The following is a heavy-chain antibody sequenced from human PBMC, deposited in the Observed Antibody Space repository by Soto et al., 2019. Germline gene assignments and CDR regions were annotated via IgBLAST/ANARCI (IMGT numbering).Heavy chain of an antibody. CDR2: INPSGGST. V-gene: IGHV1-46*01. D-gene: IGHD3-9*01. Sequence: ASGKVSCEASGYTFTSYYMHWVRQAPGQGLEWMGIINPSGGSTSYAQKFQGRVTMTRDTSTSTVYMELSSLRSEDTAVYYCARVRFSFLTGYPLSAPYYYYYGMDVWGQGTTVPVSS. J-gene: IGHJ6*02. CDR3: ARVRFSFLTGYPLSAPYYYYYGMDV. CDR1: GYTFTSYY.